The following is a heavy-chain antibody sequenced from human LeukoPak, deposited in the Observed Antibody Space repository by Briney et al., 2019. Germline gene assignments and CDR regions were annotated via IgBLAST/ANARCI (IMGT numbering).Heavy chain of an antibody. CDR2: ISSSGSTI. CDR3: ARKYGIYYYYYMDV. V-gene: IGHV3-48*03. CDR1: GFTFSSYE. Sequence: GGSLRLSCAASGFTFSSYEMNWVRQAPGKGLEWVSYISSSGSTIYYADSVKGRFTISRDNAKNSLYLQMNSLRAEDTAVYYCARKYGIYYYYYMDVWGKGTTVTVSS. D-gene: IGHD2-2*01. J-gene: IGHJ6*03.